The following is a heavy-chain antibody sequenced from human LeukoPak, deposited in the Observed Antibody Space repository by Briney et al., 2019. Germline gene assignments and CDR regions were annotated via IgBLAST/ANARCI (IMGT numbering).Heavy chain of an antibody. V-gene: IGHV3-23*01. CDR3: AKDLQGSY. Sequence: WGSLRLSCAASGFTFSGSAMTWVRQAPGKGLEWVSVISYSGANTYYADSVKGRFTISRDDSKNMLYLQMLSLRVEDTAVYYCAKDLQGSYWGQGTLVTVSS. J-gene: IGHJ4*02. CDR2: ISYSGANT. CDR1: GFTFSGSA.